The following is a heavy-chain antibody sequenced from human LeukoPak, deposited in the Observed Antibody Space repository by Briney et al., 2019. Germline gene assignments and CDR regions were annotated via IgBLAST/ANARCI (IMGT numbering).Heavy chain of an antibody. CDR3: ARTGDCSGGSCYGNWFDP. CDR2: ISSSSSYT. Sequence: GGSLRLSCAASGFTFSDYYMSWIRQAPGKGLEWVSYISSSSSYTNYADSVKGRFTISRDNAKNSLYLQMNSLRAEDTAVYYCARTGDCSGGSCYGNWFDPRGQGTLVTVSS. D-gene: IGHD2-15*01. CDR1: GFTFSDYY. V-gene: IGHV3-11*06. J-gene: IGHJ5*02.